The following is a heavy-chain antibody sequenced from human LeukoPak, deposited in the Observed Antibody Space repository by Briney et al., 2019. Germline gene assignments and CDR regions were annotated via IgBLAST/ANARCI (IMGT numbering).Heavy chain of an antibody. V-gene: IGHV3-30*03. D-gene: IGHD3-10*01. J-gene: IGHJ6*04. CDR1: GFTFSSYS. Sequence: GGSLRLSCAASGFTFSSYSMNWVRQAPGKGLEWVAVISYDGSNKYYADSVKGRFTISRDNSKNTLYLQMNSLRAEDTAVYYCARPVVRGAAGYYYGMDVWGKGTTVTVSS. CDR2: ISYDGSNK. CDR3: ARPVVRGAAGYYYGMDV.